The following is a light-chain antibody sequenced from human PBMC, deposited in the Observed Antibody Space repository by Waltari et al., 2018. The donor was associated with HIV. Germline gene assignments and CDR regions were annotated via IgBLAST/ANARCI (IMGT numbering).Light chain of an antibody. CDR2: KAS. CDR3: QQYNTYTRT. Sequence: DIQMTQSPSTLSASVRDRVSITCRASQSIGTWLAWYQHKPGKAPHLLIYKASTLHSGVPSRFSGSGSGTEFTLTISSLQPDDFATYYCQQYNTYTRTFGQGTKVEI. J-gene: IGKJ1*01. CDR1: QSIGTW. V-gene: IGKV1-5*03.